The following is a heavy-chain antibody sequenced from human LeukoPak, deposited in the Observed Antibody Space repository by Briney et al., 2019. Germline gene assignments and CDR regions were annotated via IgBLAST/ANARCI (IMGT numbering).Heavy chain of an antibody. D-gene: IGHD5-18*01. Sequence: SETLSLTCIVSGGSISSYYWSWIRQPPGKGLEWIGYIYYSGSTNYNPSLKSRVTISVDTSKNQFSLKLSSVTAADTAVYYRARGYSYGLEAYFDYWGQGTLVTVSS. CDR3: ARGYSYGLEAYFDY. CDR1: GGSISSYY. V-gene: IGHV4-59*01. J-gene: IGHJ4*02. CDR2: IYYSGST.